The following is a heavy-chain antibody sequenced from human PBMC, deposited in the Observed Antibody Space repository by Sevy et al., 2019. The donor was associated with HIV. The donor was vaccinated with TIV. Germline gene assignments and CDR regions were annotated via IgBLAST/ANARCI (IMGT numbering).Heavy chain of an antibody. Sequence: GGSLRLSCIASGFTFSNHWMTWVRQAPGKGLEWVANIKKDGTDKFYVDSVKGRFFISRDNANNSLYLQMNSLGVEDTAVYYCAGDRRVEFGGSDFWGQGTRVTVSS. V-gene: IGHV3-7*03. J-gene: IGHJ4*02. D-gene: IGHD3-10*01. CDR2: IKKDGTDK. CDR1: GFTFSNHW. CDR3: AGDRRVEFGGSDF.